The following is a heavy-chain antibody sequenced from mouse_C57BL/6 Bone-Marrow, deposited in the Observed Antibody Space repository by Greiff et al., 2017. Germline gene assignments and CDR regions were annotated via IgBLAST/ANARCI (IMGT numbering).Heavy chain of an antibody. J-gene: IGHJ3*01. CDR3: ARPLYYGISSWFAY. CDR1: GYTFTSYW. CDR2: IHPNSGST. V-gene: IGHV1-64*01. Sequence: VQLQQPGAELVKPGASVKLSCKASGYTFTSYWMHWVKQRPGQGLEWIGMIHPNSGSTNYNEKFKSKATLTVDKSSSTAYMQLSSLTSEDSAVYYCARPLYYGISSWFAYWGQGTLVTVSA. D-gene: IGHD1-1*01.